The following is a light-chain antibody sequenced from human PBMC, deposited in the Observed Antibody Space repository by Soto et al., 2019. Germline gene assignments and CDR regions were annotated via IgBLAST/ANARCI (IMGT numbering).Light chain of an antibody. J-gene: IGKJ3*01. CDR2: AAS. V-gene: IGKV1-39*01. Sequence: DIQMTQSPSSLSASVGDRVTITCRASHSISSYLNWYQQKPGKAPKLLIYAASSLQSGVPSRFSGSGSGKDFTLTISSLNPEDFATYYCHQSYLFATGTKVDIK. CDR1: HSISSY. CDR3: HQSYL.